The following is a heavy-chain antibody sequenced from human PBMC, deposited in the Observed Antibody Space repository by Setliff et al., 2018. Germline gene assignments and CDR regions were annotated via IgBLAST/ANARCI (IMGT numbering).Heavy chain of an antibody. CDR2: IIPGLGIL. V-gene: IGHV1-69*10. J-gene: IGHJ6*03. D-gene: IGHD1-7*01. Sequence: SVKVSCKASGGTFNTYGITWVRQAPAQGLEWMGGIIPGLGILDYAQKFQDRVTITADRSTSTAYMELSSLRSVDTAVYYCASRTHPHVITGITQGGGWWYYYYMDVWGKGTTVTVSS. CDR1: GGTFNTYG. CDR3: ASRTHPHVITGITQGGGWWYYYYMDV.